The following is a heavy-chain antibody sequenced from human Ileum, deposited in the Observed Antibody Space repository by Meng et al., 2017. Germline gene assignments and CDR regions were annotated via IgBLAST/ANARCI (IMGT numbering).Heavy chain of an antibody. CDR1: SGSFTNNNYY. CDR3: ARRAHYGDPPR. J-gene: IGHJ4*02. D-gene: IGHD4-17*01. V-gene: IGHV4-39*01. CDR2: IYYGGST. Sequence: QLRLQESGPGLVKPSETLSLTCSVSSGSFTNNNYYWVWIRRPPGKGLEWIGIIYYGGSTYYNPSLKSRVTISVDTSPNQFSLKLISVTAADTAVYYCARRAHYGDPPRWGQGTLVTVSS.